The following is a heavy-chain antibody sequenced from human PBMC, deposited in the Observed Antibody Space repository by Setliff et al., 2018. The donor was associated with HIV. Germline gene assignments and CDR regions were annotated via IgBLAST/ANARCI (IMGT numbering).Heavy chain of an antibody. V-gene: IGHV3-30*02. Sequence: GGSLRLSCAASGSTFNSYGMHWVRQAPGKGLEWVTSIRFDGSNEYYVESVKGRFTISRDNSENTLYLQMSSLRPEDTAVYYCAKTDYFDSSGYNPEYLQHWGQGTRVTVS. CDR3: AKTDYFDSSGYNPEYLQH. J-gene: IGHJ1*01. CDR1: GSTFNSYG. CDR2: IRFDGSNE. D-gene: IGHD3-22*01.